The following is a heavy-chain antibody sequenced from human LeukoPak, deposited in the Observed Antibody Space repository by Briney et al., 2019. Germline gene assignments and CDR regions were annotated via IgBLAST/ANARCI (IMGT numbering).Heavy chain of an antibody. J-gene: IGHJ4*02. CDR2: IYYSGST. V-gene: IGHV4-59*01. Sequence: PSETLSLTCTVSGGSISSYYWSWIRQPPGKGLEWIGYIYYSGSTNYNPSLKSRVTISVDTSKNQFSLKLSSVTAADTAVYYCARVPYGSGSPFDYWGQGTLVTVSS. CDR1: GGSISSYY. D-gene: IGHD3-10*01. CDR3: ARVPYGSGSPFDY.